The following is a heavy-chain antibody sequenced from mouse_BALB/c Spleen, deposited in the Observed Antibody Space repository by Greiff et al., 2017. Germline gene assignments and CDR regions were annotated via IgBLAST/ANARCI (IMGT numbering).Heavy chain of an antibody. CDR1: GFSLTGYG. Sequence: VQLQQSGPGLVAPSQSLSITCTVSGFSLTGYGVNWVRQPPGKGLEWLGMIWGDGSTDYNSALKSRLSISKDNSKSQVFLKMNSLQTDDTARYYCARAAYYYAMDYWGQGTSVTVSS. J-gene: IGHJ4*01. D-gene: IGHD2-10*01. CDR2: IWGDGST. V-gene: IGHV2-6-7*01. CDR3: ARAAYYYAMDY.